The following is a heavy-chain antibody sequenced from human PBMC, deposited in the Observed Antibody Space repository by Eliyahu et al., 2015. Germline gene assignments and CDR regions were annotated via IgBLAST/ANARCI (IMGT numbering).Heavy chain of an antibody. CDR3: AAGWNYGY. J-gene: IGHJ4*02. CDR1: GFSFSSYN. V-gene: IGHV3-48*02. D-gene: IGHD1-7*01. CDR2: INTGSSTK. Sequence: EVQLVESGGGLVQPGGSLXLSCAGSGFSFSSYNMNWVRQTPGKGLEWVSYINTGSSTKSYADSAKGRFTISRDNAKNSLSLQMNSLRDEDTAVYYCAAGWNYGYWGQGTLVTVSS.